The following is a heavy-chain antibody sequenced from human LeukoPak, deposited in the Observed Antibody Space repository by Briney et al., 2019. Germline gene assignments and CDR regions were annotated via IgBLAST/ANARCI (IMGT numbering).Heavy chain of an antibody. CDR2: ISYDGRNQ. Sequence: GGSLRLSCVASGFTFSSYGMHWVRQAPGKGLEWVAVISYDGRNQYYADAVKGRFTVSRDNSKSTLYLQMNSLRGEDTAVYNCARYGAFLDYWGRGTLVTVSS. D-gene: IGHD3-3*02. V-gene: IGHV3-30*03. CDR1: GFTFSSYG. J-gene: IGHJ4*02. CDR3: ARYGAFLDY.